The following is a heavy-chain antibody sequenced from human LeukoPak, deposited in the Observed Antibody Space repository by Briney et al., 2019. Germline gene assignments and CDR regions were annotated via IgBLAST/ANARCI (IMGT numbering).Heavy chain of an antibody. CDR1: GFTFSSYE. V-gene: IGHV3-48*03. J-gene: IGHJ5*02. CDR3: ASQLRDYYLRWFDP. CDR2: ISSSGSTI. D-gene: IGHD4-17*01. Sequence: GGSLRLSCAASGFTFSSYEMNWVRQAPGKGLEWVSYISSSGSTIYHADSVKGRFTISRDNAKNSLYLQMNSLRAEDTAVYYCASQLRDYYLRWFDPWGQGTLVTVSS.